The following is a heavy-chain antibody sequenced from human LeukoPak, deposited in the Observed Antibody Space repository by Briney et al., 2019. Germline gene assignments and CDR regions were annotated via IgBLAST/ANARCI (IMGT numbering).Heavy chain of an antibody. J-gene: IGHJ4*02. CDR1: GFTFSSYA. V-gene: IGHV3-30*04. Sequence: GGSLRLSCAASGFTFSSYAMHWVRQAPGKGLEWVAVISYDGSDKYYADSVKGRFTISRDNSKNTLYLQMNSLRAEDTAVYYCARVGSTIAAAGSIDYWGQGTLVTVSS. CDR2: ISYDGSDK. CDR3: ARVGSTIAAAGSIDY. D-gene: IGHD6-13*01.